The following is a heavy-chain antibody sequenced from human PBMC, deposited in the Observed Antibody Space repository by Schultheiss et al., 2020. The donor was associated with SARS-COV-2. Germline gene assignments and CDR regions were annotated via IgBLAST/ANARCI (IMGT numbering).Heavy chain of an antibody. CDR2: IYYSGST. J-gene: IGHJ2*01. Sequence: SETLSLTCAVYGGSFSGYYWSWIRQPPGKGLEWIGYIYYSGSTNYNPSLKSRVTISVDTSKNQFSLKLSSVTAADTAVYYCARAGGDFWSGYPRYFDLWGRGTLVTVSS. D-gene: IGHD3-3*01. V-gene: IGHV4-59*01. CDR1: GGSFSGYY. CDR3: ARAGGDFWSGYPRYFDL.